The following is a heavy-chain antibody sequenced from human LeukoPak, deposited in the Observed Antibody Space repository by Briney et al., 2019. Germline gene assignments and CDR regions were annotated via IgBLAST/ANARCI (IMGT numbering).Heavy chain of an antibody. J-gene: IGHJ4*02. CDR2: IYYSGST. V-gene: IGHV4-34*09. Sequence: SETLSLTCAVYGGSFSGYYWSWIRQPPGKGLEWIGYIYYSGSTYYNPSLKSRVTISVDTSKNQFSPKLSSVTAADTAVYYCARDHVDTAMVDYWGQGTLVTVSS. CDR1: GGSFSGYY. CDR3: ARDHVDTAMVDY. D-gene: IGHD5-18*01.